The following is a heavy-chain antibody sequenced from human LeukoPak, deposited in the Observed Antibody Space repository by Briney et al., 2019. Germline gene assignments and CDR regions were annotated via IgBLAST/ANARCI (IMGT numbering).Heavy chain of an antibody. V-gene: IGHV3-49*03. J-gene: IGHJ4*02. CDR3: TRTTTVTADGFAY. D-gene: IGHD4-17*01. CDR2: IRSKAFGGAT. CDR1: GFIFSDYA. Sequence: GGSLRLSCTTSGFIFSDYALTWFRLAPGKGPEWVGFIRSKAFGGATEYAASVKGRFNISRDDSKSITYLQMNSLKIEDSGIYYCTRTTTVTADGFAYWGQGTPVTVSS.